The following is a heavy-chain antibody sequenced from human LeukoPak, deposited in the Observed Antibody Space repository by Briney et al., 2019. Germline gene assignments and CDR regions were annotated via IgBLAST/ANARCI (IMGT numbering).Heavy chain of an antibody. CDR1: GYTFTGYY. D-gene: IGHD3-9*01. CDR3: ARALTSISPTAY. V-gene: IGHV1-2*06. Sequence: ASVKVSCKASGYTFTGYYMHWVRQAPGQGLEWMGRINPNSGGTNHAQKFQGRVTMTRDTSISTAYMELSRLRSDDTAVYYCARALTSISPTAYWGQGTLVTVSS. J-gene: IGHJ4*02. CDR2: INPNSGGT.